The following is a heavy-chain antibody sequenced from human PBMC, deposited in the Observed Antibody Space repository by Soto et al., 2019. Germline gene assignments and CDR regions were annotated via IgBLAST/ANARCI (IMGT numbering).Heavy chain of an antibody. Sequence: QVQLVQSGAEVKKHGASVKVSCEASGGTLNTYTINWVRQAPGRGLEWEGQIVPRYDSANYVKNLQDRVTITEDKSTKTAYMELTRLRSEDTALYFCARWRSYSGRNCFDNWGEGTLSTVSS. CDR2: IVPRYDSA. CDR3: ARWRSYSGRNCFDN. D-gene: IGHD1-26*01. J-gene: IGHJ4*02. V-gene: IGHV1-69*06. CDR1: GGTLNTYT.